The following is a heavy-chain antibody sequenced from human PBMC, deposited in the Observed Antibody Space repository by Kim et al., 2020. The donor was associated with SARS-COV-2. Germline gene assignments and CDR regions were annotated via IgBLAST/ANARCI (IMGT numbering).Heavy chain of an antibody. Sequence: SETLSLTCTVSGGSISSGGYYWSWIRQHPGKGLEWIGYIYYSGSTYYNPSLKSRVTISVDTSKNQFSLKLSSVTAADTAVYYCARDQRGPDNYYGMDVWGRGTTVTVSS. CDR2: IYYSGST. CDR1: GGSISSGGYY. J-gene: IGHJ6*02. V-gene: IGHV4-31*03. D-gene: IGHD2-2*01. CDR3: ARDQRGPDNYYGMDV.